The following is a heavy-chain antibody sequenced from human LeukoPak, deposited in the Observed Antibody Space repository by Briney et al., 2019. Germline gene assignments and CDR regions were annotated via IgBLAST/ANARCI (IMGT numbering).Heavy chain of an antibody. J-gene: IGHJ4*02. CDR3: ARQNSWYFDY. CDR2: INANSGGT. V-gene: IGHV1-2*02. Sequence: ASVKVSCKASGYTFTDYYIHWVRQTPGHGIEWMGWINANSGGTNYAQRFQGRVTMTRDTSVSTAYMELGRLRSDDTAVYYCARQNSWYFDYWGQGTLVTVSS. D-gene: IGHD6-13*01. CDR1: GYTFTDYY.